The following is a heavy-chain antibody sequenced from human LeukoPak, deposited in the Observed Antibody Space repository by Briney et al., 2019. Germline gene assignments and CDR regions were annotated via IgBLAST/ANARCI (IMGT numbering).Heavy chain of an antibody. Sequence: GGSLRLSCAASGFTFSSYEMNWVRQAPGKGLEWVSYISSSGSTIYYADSVKGRFTISRDNAKNSLFLQMNSLRAEDTAHYYCARQLGYCSGGSCYSFDYWGQGFLVTVSA. J-gene: IGHJ4*02. CDR2: ISSSGSTI. CDR3: ARQLGYCSGGSCYSFDY. D-gene: IGHD2-15*01. CDR1: GFTFSSYE. V-gene: IGHV3-48*03.